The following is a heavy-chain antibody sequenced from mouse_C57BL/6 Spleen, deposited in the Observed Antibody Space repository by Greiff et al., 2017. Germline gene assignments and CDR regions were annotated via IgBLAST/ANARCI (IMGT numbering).Heavy chain of an antibody. CDR3: ASGPYSMDY. Sequence: QVQLQQSGPELVKPGASVKLSCKASGYTFTSYDINWVKQRPGQGLEWIGWIYPRDGSTKYNEKFKGKATLTVDTSSSTAYMVLHSLTSEDSSIYFWASGPYSMDYWGQGTSVTVSS. J-gene: IGHJ4*01. V-gene: IGHV1-85*01. CDR1: GYTFTSYD. CDR2: IYPRDGST.